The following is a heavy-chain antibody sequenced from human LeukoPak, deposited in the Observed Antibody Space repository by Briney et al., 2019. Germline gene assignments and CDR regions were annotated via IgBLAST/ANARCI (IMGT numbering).Heavy chain of an antibody. CDR3: TVQRGGDGYNTFDY. CDR2: LSGSGDDT. CDR1: GFTFSSYA. Sequence: PGGSLRLSCAASGFTFSSYAMSSVRQAPGKGLEWVSALSGSGDDTYYADSVKGRFTISRDNSKNTLYLQMNSLRAEDTAVYYCTVQRGGDGYNTFDYWGQGTLVTVSS. V-gene: IGHV3-23*01. D-gene: IGHD5-24*01. J-gene: IGHJ4*02.